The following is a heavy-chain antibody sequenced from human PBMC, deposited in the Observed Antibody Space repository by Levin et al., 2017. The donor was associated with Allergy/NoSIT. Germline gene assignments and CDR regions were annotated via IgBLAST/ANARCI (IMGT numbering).Heavy chain of an antibody. J-gene: IGHJ4*02. D-gene: IGHD6-13*01. CDR3: VAAAGGY. V-gene: IGHV3-15*05. CDR1: GFTFSNVW. CDR2: IKSISDGGTT. Sequence: SGGSLRLSCAASGFTFSNVWMNWVRQAPGKGLEWVGRIKSISDGGTTDYAVPVKGRIIISRDDSKNTLYLHLNSLITEDTAVYYCVAAAGGYWGQGTRVTVSS.